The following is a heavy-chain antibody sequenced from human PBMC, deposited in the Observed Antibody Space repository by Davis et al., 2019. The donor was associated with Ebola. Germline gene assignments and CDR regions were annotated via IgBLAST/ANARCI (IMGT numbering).Heavy chain of an antibody. CDR3: AIANRGPVADTGDY. V-gene: IGHV7-4-1*02. J-gene: IGHJ4*02. Sequence: ASVKVSCKASGYTFTSYAMNWVRQAPGQGLEWMGWINTNTGNPTYAQGFTGRFVFSLDTSVSTAYLQITSLMPDDTAVYYCAIANRGPVADTGDYWGQGTLVTVSS. D-gene: IGHD6-19*01. CDR1: GYTFTSYA. CDR2: INTNTGNP.